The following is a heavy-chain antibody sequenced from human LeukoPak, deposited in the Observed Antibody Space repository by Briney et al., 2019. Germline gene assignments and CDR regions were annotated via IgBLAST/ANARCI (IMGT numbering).Heavy chain of an antibody. CDR2: INAGNGNT. V-gene: IGHV1-3*01. Sequence: ASVKVSCKASGYSFSTYAIHWVRQAPGQRLEWMGWINAGNGNTKYSQKFQDRVSMTRDTSASAAYMELSSLRSEDTAVYYCARATTDYYYYYGMDVWGQGITVTVSS. CDR1: GYSFSTYA. D-gene: IGHD1-14*01. J-gene: IGHJ6*02. CDR3: ARATTDYYYYYGMDV.